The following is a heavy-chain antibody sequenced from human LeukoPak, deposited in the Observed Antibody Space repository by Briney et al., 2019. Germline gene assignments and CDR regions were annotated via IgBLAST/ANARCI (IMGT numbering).Heavy chain of an antibody. CDR2: IDQDGVEK. J-gene: IGHJ4*02. V-gene: IGHV3-7*05. Sequence: GGSLRLSCAASGITVSKYWMSWVRQAPGKGLEWVANIDQDGVEKYYVDSVKGRFTISRDNAKSSLYLQMNSLRAEDTAVYFCARALVGDGSSIYWGREPWSPSPQ. CDR1: GITVSKYW. D-gene: IGHD2-15*01. CDR3: ARALVGDGSSIY.